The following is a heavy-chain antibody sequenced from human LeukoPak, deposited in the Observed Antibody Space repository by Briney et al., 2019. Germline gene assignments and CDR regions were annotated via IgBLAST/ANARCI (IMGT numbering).Heavy chain of an antibody. J-gene: IGHJ4*02. CDR1: GLRFRNYG. CDR3: ATDRNSGKYYDY. CDR2: IWYDGSNQ. D-gene: IGHD1-26*01. Sequence: GGSLRLSCAASGLRFRNYGMHWVRQAPGKGLEWVAVIWYDGSNQYYVDCVKGRFTVSRDNAKNTLYLQMNSLRAEDTAVYYCATDRNSGKYYDYWGQGTLVTVSS. V-gene: IGHV3-33*01.